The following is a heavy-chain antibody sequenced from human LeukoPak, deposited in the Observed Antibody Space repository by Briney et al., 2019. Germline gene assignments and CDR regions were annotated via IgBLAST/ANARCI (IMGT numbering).Heavy chain of an antibody. CDR3: ARRPTYYDTLTGYYKPSVTFDY. J-gene: IGHJ4*02. V-gene: IGHV4-39*01. CDR1: SGSISSSSYY. CDR2: IYYSGST. Sequence: SETQSLTCTVSSGSISSSSYYWGWIRQPPGKGLEWIGSIYYSGSTYYNPSLKSRVTISVDTSKNQFSLKLNSVTAADTAVYYCARRPTYYDTLTGYYKPSVTFDYWGQGTLVTVSS. D-gene: IGHD3-9*01.